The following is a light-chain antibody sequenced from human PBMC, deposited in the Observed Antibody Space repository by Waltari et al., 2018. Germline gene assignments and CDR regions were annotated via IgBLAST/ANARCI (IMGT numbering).Light chain of an antibody. CDR1: QSITTY. CDR3: QQSYTTPYT. CDR2: AAS. V-gene: IGKV1-39*01. Sequence: DIQMTQSPSSLSAAVGDRVTITCRANQSITTYLNWYQHKPEKAPKLLIYAASSLQSGVPSRFSGSGSGTDFILTISSLQPEDFATYSCQQSYTTPYTFGQGTELEI. J-gene: IGKJ2*01.